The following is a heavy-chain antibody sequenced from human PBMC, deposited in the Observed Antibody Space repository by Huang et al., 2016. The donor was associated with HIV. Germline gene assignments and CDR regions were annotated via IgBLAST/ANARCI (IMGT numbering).Heavy chain of an antibody. J-gene: IGHJ4*02. Sequence: EVQMSESGGGFVQPGGSLRLSCAVSGLTFRNFVMSWIRQPQGKGLECVSTVTASGGAKYYAASVKGRFTISRSNSKSTLFLEMTSLRVEDTAIYYCGPYDYRGQGTLVSVSS. CDR2: VTASGGAK. V-gene: IGHV3-23*01. CDR3: GPYDY. CDR1: GLTFRNFV.